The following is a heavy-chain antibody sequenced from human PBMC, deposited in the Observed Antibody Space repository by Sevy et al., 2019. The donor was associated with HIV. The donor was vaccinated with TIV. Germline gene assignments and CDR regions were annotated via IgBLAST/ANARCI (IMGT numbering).Heavy chain of an antibody. CDR3: ARDCNSATCLWGLDV. CDR2: IKGDGSEK. Sequence: GGSLRLSCAASGFTFSHYWMTWVRQAPGKGPEWVANIKGDGSEKYYVDSVRGRFTISRDNAKNSLYLQMNSRGGEDTALYYCARDCNSATCLWGLDVWGQGTTVTVSS. V-gene: IGHV3-7*03. CDR1: GFTFSHYW. D-gene: IGHD1-26*01. J-gene: IGHJ6*02.